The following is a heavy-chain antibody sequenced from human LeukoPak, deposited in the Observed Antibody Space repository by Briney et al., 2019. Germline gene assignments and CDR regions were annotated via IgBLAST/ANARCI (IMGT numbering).Heavy chain of an antibody. J-gene: IGHJ4*02. CDR1: GFTVSSNY. CDR2: IYSGGST. CDR3: AKDLNWMVPYYFDY. Sequence: GGSLRLSCAASGFTVSSNYMSWVRQAPGKGLEWVSVIYSGGSTYYADSVKGRFTISRDNSKNTLYLQMNSLRAEDTAVYYCAKDLNWMVPYYFDYWGQGTLVTVSS. V-gene: IGHV3-53*01. D-gene: IGHD1-1*01.